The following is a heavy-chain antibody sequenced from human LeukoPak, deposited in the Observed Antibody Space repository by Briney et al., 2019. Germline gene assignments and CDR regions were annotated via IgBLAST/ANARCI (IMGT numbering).Heavy chain of an antibody. CDR3: ARDSSSWNNWFDP. V-gene: IGHV3-7*01. CDR2: IKQDGSEK. CDR1: GFTFSSYW. J-gene: IGHJ5*02. D-gene: IGHD6-13*01. Sequence: GGSLRLSCAASGFTFSSYWMSWVRQAPGKGLEWVANIKQDGSEKYYVDSVKGRFTISRDNAKNSLYLQVNSLRAEDTAVYYCARDSSSWNNWFDPWGQGTLVTVSS.